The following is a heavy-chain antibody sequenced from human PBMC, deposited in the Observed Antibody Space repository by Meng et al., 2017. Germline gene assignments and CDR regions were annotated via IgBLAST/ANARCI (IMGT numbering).Heavy chain of an antibody. CDR3: AAYSGYDYYFDY. V-gene: IGHV1-24*01. CDR1: GYTLTELS. J-gene: IGHJ4*02. D-gene: IGHD5-12*01. Sequence: QVPVVTSGAEVKKPGASVKVSCKVSGYTLTELSMHWVRQAPGKGLEWMGGFDPEDGETIYAQKFQGRVTMTEDTSTDTAYMELSSLRSEDTAVYYCAAYSGYDYYFDYWGQGTLVTVSS. CDR2: FDPEDGET.